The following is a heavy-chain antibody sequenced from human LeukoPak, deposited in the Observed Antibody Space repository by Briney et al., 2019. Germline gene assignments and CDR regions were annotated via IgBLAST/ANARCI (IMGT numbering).Heavy chain of an antibody. J-gene: IGHJ4*02. V-gene: IGHV3-23*01. CDR1: GFTFSSYA. Sequence: GGSLRLSCAASGFTFSSYAMSWVRQPPGKGLEWVSAISGSGGSTYYADSVKGRFTISGDNSKNTLYLQMNSLRAEDTAVYYCAKDGEQQLFHFDYWGQGTLVTVSS. CDR3: AKDGEQQLFHFDY. CDR2: ISGSGGST. D-gene: IGHD6-13*01.